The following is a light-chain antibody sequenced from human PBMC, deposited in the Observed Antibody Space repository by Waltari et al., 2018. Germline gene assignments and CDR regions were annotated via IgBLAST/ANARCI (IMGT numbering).Light chain of an antibody. V-gene: IGKV1-NL1*01. CDR2: ASS. Sequence: DIQMTQSPSSLSASVGDRVTITCRASQGISNSLAWYQQKPGKAPKLLLYASSRLESGVPSRFSRSGSGTDYSLTISSLQPEDFATYYCQQYFSTLTLTFGGGTKVEIK. CDR3: QQYFSTLTLT. J-gene: IGKJ4*01. CDR1: QGISNS.